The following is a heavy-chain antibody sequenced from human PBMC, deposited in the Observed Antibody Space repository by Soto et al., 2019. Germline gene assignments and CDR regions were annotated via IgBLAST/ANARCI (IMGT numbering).Heavy chain of an antibody. V-gene: IGHV3-30-3*01. D-gene: IGHD3-22*01. CDR1: GFTFSSYA. CDR2: ISYDGSNK. CDR3: AGGRLTYYYDSSGYSFDP. Sequence: GGSLRLSCAASGFTFSSYAMHWVRQAPGKGLEWVAVISYDGSNKYYADSVKGRFTISRDNSKNTLYLQMNSLRAEDTAVYYCAGGRLTYYYDSSGYSFDPWGRGTLVTVSS. J-gene: IGHJ5*02.